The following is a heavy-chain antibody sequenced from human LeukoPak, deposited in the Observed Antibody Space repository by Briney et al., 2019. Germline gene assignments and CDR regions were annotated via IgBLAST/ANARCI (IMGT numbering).Heavy chain of an antibody. D-gene: IGHD4-17*01. V-gene: IGHV3-30-3*01. CDR3: ARGGDYKNDY. J-gene: IGHJ4*02. Sequence: GRSLRLSCAASGFTFSSYAMHWVRQAPGKGLEWVAVISYDGSNKYYADSVKGRVTISRDNAKNTLYLQMNNLRAEDTAVYYCARGGDYKNDYWGQGTLVTVSS. CDR1: GFTFSSYA. CDR2: ISYDGSNK.